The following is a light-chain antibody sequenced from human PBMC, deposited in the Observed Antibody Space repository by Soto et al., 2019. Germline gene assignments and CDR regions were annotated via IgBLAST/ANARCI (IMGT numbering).Light chain of an antibody. CDR2: EVS. CDR1: SSDVGGYNY. CDR3: SSFAGNNNLV. Sequence: QSALTQPPSASGSPGQSVTISCTGTSSDVGGYNYVSWYQQHPGKAPKLMISEVSKRPSGVPARFSGSKSGNTASLTVSGLQDDDEADDYCSSFAGNNNLVFGGGTKLTVL. J-gene: IGLJ2*01. V-gene: IGLV2-8*01.